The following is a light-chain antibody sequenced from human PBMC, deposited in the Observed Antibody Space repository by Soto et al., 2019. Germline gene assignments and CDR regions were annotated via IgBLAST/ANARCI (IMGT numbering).Light chain of an antibody. CDR1: SSNIGAGYD. Sequence: QSVLTQPPSVSGAPGQRVTSSCTGSSSNIGAGYDVHWYQQLPGTAPKLLIYGNSNRPSGVPDRFSGSKSGTSASLAITGLQAEDEADYYCQSSDSSLNVFGTGTKVTVL. CDR2: GNS. J-gene: IGLJ1*01. V-gene: IGLV1-40*01. CDR3: QSSDSSLNV.